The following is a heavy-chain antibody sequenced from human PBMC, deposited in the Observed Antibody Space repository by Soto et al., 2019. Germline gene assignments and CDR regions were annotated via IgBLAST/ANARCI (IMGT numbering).Heavy chain of an antibody. CDR1: GYTFTSYD. CDR2: MNPNSGNT. CDR3: ARGLLEGYCSGGSCYRYPFDY. D-gene: IGHD2-15*01. J-gene: IGHJ4*02. V-gene: IGHV1-8*01. Sequence: ASVKVSCKASGYTFTSYDINWVRQATGQGLEWMGWMNPNSGNTGYAQKFQGRVTMTRNTSISTAYMELSSLRSEDTAVYYCARGLLEGYCSGGSCYRYPFDYWGQGTLVTVSS.